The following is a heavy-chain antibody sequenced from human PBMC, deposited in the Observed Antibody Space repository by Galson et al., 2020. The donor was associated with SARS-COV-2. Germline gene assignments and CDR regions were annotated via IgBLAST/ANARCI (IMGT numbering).Heavy chain of an antibody. V-gene: IGHV3-23*01. CDR3: ATSVGFESGTYSPDY. CDR1: DFTFVARA. CDR2: LSASGDRT. D-gene: IGHD3-10*01. Sequence: GGSLRLSCVVSDFTFVARAMSWVRQAPGKGLEWVSALSASGDRTYYADSVTGRFTISRDNSKNTVYLQMNSLRAEDTAVYYCATSVGFESGTYSPDYWGQGVLVTVSS. J-gene: IGHJ4*02.